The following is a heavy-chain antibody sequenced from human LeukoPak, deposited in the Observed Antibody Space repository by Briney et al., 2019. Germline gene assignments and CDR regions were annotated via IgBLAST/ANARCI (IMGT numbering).Heavy chain of an antibody. Sequence: SETLSLTCTVTSCIVSSYYWSWIRQPPGKGLELIGFSCYSASTYYTPSLKSRVAISVDASKHQLSLRLTSVTAADTAMYYCARQITIFRVLTPGEFDYWGQGSLVTVSS. CDR1: SCIVSSYY. CDR2: SCYSAST. V-gene: IGHV4-59*08. D-gene: IGHD3-3*01. CDR3: ARQITIFRVLTPGEFDY. J-gene: IGHJ4*02.